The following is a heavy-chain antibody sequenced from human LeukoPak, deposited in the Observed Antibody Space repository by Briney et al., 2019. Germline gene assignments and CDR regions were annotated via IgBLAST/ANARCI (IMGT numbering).Heavy chain of an antibody. CDR3: ARGAETGSSRFDY. D-gene: IGHD3-10*01. J-gene: IGHJ4*02. CDR2: ISSSGSTK. V-gene: IGHV3-48*01. Sequence: GGSLRLSCAASGFTFSTYSMSWVRQAPGKGLEWLSYISSSGSTKYYADSVKGRFTISRDNTKNSLYLQMNSLRAEDTAVYYCARGAETGSSRFDYWGQGTPVTVSS. CDR1: GFTFSTYS.